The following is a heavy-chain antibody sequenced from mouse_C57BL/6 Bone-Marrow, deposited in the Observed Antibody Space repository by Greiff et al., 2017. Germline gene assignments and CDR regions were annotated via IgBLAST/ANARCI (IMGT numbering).Heavy chain of an antibody. Sequence: EVQGVESGGGLVQPKGSLKLSCAASGFTFNTYAMHWVRQAPGKGLEWVARIRSKSSNYATYYADSVKDRFTISRDDSQSMLYLQMNNLKTEDTAMYYCVRDAGVLRPGAMDYWGQGTSVTVSS. CDR1: GFTFNTYA. V-gene: IGHV10-3*01. CDR2: IRSKSSNYAT. CDR3: VRDAGVLRPGAMDY. J-gene: IGHJ4*01. D-gene: IGHD1-1*01.